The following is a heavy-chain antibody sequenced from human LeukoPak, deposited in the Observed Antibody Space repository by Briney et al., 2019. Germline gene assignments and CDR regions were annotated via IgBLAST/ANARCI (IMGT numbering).Heavy chain of an antibody. Sequence: GGSLRLSCAASGFTFSSYWMSWVRQAPGNGLEWVANIKQDGSEKYYVDSVKGRFTISRDNAKNSLYLQMNSLRAEDTAVYYCARQQWLGYDAFDIWGQGTMVTVSS. J-gene: IGHJ3*02. D-gene: IGHD6-19*01. CDR1: GFTFSSYW. V-gene: IGHV3-7*01. CDR2: IKQDGSEK. CDR3: ARQQWLGYDAFDI.